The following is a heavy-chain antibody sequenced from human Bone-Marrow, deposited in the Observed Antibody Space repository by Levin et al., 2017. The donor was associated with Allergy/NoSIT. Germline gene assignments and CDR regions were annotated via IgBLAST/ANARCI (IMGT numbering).Heavy chain of an antibody. CDR3: TSSPSTVLDV. D-gene: IGHD4-17*01. J-gene: IGHJ6*02. CDR2: IKSKTDGGTT. V-gene: IGHV3-15*01. Sequence: LSLPCAASGFTFSNAWMSWVRQAPGKGLEWVGRIKSKTDGGTTEYAAPVKGRFTISRDDSKNTLYLQVNSLKTEDTAVYYCTSSPSTVLDVWGQGTTVTVSS. CDR1: GFTFSNAW.